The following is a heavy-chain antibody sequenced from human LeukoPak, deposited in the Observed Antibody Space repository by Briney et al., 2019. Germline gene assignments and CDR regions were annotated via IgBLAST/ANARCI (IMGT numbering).Heavy chain of an antibody. CDR3: ARAFYGDYYFDY. CDR2: ISYDGSNK. CDR1: GFTFSSYA. V-gene: IGHV3-30-3*01. D-gene: IGHD4-17*01. J-gene: IGHJ4*02. Sequence: GGSLRLSCAASGFTFSSYAMHWVRQAPGKGPEWVAVISYDGSNKYYADSVKGRFTISRDNSKNTLYLQMNSLRAEDTAVYYCARAFYGDYYFDYWGQGTLVTVSS.